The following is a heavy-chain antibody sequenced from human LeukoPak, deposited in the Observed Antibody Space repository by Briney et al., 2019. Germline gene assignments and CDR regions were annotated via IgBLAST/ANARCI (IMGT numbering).Heavy chain of an antibody. D-gene: IGHD2-15*01. V-gene: IGHV3-43*02. CDR2: ISGDGGST. CDR1: GFTFDDYA. CDR3: AKEIDTLGTNAFDI. J-gene: IGHJ3*02. Sequence: PRVSLRLSCAASGFTFDDYAMHWVRQAPGKGLEWVSLISGDGGSTYYADSVRGRFTISRDNSKNSLYLQMDSLRTEDTAFYYCAKEIDTLGTNAFDIWGQGTMVTVSS.